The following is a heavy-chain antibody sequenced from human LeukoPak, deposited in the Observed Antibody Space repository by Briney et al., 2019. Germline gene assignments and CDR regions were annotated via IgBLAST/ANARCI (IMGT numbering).Heavy chain of an antibody. D-gene: IGHD1-26*01. V-gene: IGHV3-21*01. J-gene: IGHJ4*02. CDR1: GFTFSSTS. CDR2: ISSGSSYI. Sequence: PGGSLRLSCAASGFTFSSTSMNWVRQAPGKGLEWVSSISSGSSYIFYADSVKGRFTISRDNAKNSLYLQMNSLRDEDTAVYYCARDTRSDYWGQGTLVTVSS. CDR3: ARDTRSDY.